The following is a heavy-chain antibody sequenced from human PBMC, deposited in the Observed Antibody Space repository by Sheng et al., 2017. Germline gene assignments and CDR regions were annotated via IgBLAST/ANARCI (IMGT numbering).Heavy chain of an antibody. CDR3: ARDSWSGSENDGFDV. CDR1: VTPSIVTA. Sequence: QVQLQESGPGLVKAFGDPCPSPALSLVTPSIVTAGTGSGSPQGRDWSGLGVSITVGPPSTTPPSKSRVTILVXTSKNQFSLKLSSVTAADTAVYYCARDSWSGSENDGFDVWGQGTMVTVSS. CDR2: SITVGPP. V-gene: IGHV4-59*01. J-gene: IGHJ3*01. D-gene: IGHD3-3*01.